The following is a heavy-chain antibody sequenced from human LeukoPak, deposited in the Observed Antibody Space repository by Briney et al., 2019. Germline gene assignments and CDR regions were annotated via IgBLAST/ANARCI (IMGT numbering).Heavy chain of an antibody. V-gene: IGHV3-74*01. CDR2: INSDGSST. CDR1: GFTFSKYW. Sequence: GGSLRLSCAASGFTFSKYWMQWVRQAPGKGLVWVSRINSDGSSTTYADSVKGRFTISRDNAKNTLYLQMNSLRAEDTAVYYCARDRLDGYAFDYWGQGTLVTVSS. J-gene: IGHJ4*02. D-gene: IGHD5-24*01. CDR3: ARDRLDGYAFDY.